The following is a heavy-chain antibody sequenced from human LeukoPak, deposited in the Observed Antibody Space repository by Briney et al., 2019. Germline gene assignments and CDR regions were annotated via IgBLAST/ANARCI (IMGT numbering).Heavy chain of an antibody. V-gene: IGHV3-7*01. CDR2: IKQDGSEK. CDR3: AKGVYDYVYYYYYMDV. Sequence: GGSLRLSCAASGFTFSNYWMTWVRQAPGKGLEWVANIKQDGSEKYYVDSVKGRFNISRDNAKNSLYLQMNSLRDEDTAVYYCAKGVYDYVYYYYYMDVWGKGTTVTVSS. CDR1: GFTFSNYW. D-gene: IGHD3-16*01. J-gene: IGHJ6*03.